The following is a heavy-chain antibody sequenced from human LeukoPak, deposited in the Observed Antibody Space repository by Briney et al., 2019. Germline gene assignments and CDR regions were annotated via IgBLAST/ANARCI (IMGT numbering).Heavy chain of an antibody. J-gene: IGHJ4*02. CDR3: ARGLYSSSSMFDY. CDR2: IYYSGST. V-gene: IGHV4-59*01. Sequence: SETLSLTCTVSGGSISSYYWSWIRQPPGKGLGWIGYIYYSGSTNYNPSLKSRVTISVDTSKNQFSLKLSSVTAADTAVYYCARGLYSSSSMFDYWGQGTLVTVSS. D-gene: IGHD6-6*01. CDR1: GGSISSYY.